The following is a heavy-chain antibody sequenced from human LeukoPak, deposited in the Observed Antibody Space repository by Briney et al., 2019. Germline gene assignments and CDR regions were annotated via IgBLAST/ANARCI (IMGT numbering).Heavy chain of an antibody. Sequence: GGSLRLSCAGSGFTFSSNPLSWVRQAPGKGLEWVSAINPSGGNTYYADSVRGRFTISRDNSKNTLYLQMNTLRAEHTAVYYCATTKQARRYFDYWGQGTLVTVSS. J-gene: IGHJ4*02. V-gene: IGHV3-23*01. D-gene: IGHD1-1*01. CDR3: ATTKQARRYFDY. CDR1: GFTFSSNP. CDR2: INPSGGNT.